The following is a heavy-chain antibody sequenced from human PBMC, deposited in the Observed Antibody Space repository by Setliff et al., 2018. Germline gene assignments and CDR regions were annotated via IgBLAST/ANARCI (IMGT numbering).Heavy chain of an antibody. D-gene: IGHD5-12*01. V-gene: IGHV1-69*11. Sequence: GASVKVSCKASGGAFSSYALTWVRQAPGQGLEWMGRIIPVIDTTDFAQTFQGRVTITADESTRTVYMELSSLRSEDTAIYYCARGRDGYTSNALEFWGQGTMVT. J-gene: IGHJ3*01. CDR2: IIPVIDTT. CDR1: GGAFSSYA. CDR3: ARGRDGYTSNALEF.